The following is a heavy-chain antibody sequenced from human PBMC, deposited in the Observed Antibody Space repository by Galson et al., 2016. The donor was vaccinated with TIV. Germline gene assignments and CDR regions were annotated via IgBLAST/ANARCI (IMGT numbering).Heavy chain of an antibody. CDR1: GFTFTNYW. CDR3: ARVFGDYYFDY. D-gene: IGHD4-17*01. Sequence: SLRLSCAASGFTFTNYWMHWVRQAPGKGLEWVANINHDGSEKYYADSVKGRFTISRVNSKNTLYLQMNSLRTEDTAIYSCARVFGDYYFDYWGQGTLVSVPS. V-gene: IGHV3-7*01. CDR2: INHDGSEK. J-gene: IGHJ4*02.